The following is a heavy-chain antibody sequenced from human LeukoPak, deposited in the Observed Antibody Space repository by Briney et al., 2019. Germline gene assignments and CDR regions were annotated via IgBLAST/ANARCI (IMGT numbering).Heavy chain of an antibody. D-gene: IGHD1-1*01. J-gene: IGHJ6*02. CDR2: IYSGGST. CDR1: GFTVSSNY. Sequence: PGGSLRLSCAASGFTVSSNYMSWVRQAPGKGLEWVSVIYSGGSTYYADSVKGRFTISRDNSKNTLYLQMNSLRAEDTAVYYCARDSPMSWKGTDVWGQGTTVTVSS. V-gene: IGHV3-66*01. CDR3: ARDSPMSWKGTDV.